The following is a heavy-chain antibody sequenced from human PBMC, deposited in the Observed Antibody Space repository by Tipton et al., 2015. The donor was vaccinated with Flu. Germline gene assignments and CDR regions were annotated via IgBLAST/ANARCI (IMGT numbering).Heavy chain of an antibody. D-gene: IGHD3-10*01. Sequence: GSLRLSCAASGFTFSNYAMSWVRQAPGKGLDWVSVISTGGDITFYADSVKGRFTISRDNSKNTLYLQMNSLRGEDTAVYYCARRYLGSGSYDHWGQGTLVNVSS. J-gene: IGHJ4*02. CDR3: ARRYLGSGSYDH. V-gene: IGHV3-23*01. CDR1: GFTFSNYA. CDR2: ISTGGDIT.